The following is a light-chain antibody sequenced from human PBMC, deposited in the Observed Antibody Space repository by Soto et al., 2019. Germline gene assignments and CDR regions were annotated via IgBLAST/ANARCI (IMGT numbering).Light chain of an antibody. CDR2: SNN. CDR1: SSNIGSNT. V-gene: IGLV1-44*01. J-gene: IGLJ2*01. CDR3: AAWDASLNGVV. Sequence: QAVVTQPPSASGTPGQRVTISCSGSSSNIGSNTVNWYQQLPGTAPKLLIYSNNQRPSGVPDRFSGSKSGTSASLAISGLQSEDEADYYCAAWDASLNGVVFGGGTKVTVL.